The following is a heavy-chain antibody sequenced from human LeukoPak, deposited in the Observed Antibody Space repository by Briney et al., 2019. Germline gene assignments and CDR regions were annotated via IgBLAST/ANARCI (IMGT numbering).Heavy chain of an antibody. Sequence: SETLSLTCAVYGGSFSGYYWSWIRQPPGKGLEWIGEINHSGSTNYNPSLKSRVTISVDTSKNQFSLKLSSVTAADTAVYYCARGEKYSSSPIYYYYYMDVWGKGTTVTVSS. CDR2: INHSGST. CDR3: ARGEKYSSSPIYYYYYMDV. J-gene: IGHJ6*03. V-gene: IGHV4-34*01. CDR1: GGSFSGYY. D-gene: IGHD6-6*01.